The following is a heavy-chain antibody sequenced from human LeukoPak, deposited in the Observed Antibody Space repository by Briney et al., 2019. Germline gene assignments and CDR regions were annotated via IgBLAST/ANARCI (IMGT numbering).Heavy chain of an antibody. J-gene: IGHJ4*02. D-gene: IGHD2-21*02. V-gene: IGHV4-34*01. CDR1: GGSFSGYY. CDR2: INHSGST. Sequence: SETLSLTCAVYGGSFSGYYWSWIRQPPGKGLEWIGEINHSGSTNYNPSLKSRATISVDTSKNQFSLKLSSVTAADTAVYYCARGRGRVVTRSNFFDYWGQGTLVTVSS. CDR3: ARGRGRVVTRSNFFDY.